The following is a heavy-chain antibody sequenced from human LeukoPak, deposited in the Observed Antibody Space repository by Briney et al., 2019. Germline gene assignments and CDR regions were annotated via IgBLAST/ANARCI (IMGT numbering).Heavy chain of an antibody. CDR3: ASSPNYGSGRYYFDS. V-gene: IGHV3-33*01. CDR2: IWYDGSVK. Sequence: GGSLRLSCAASGFTFSSYGVPWVRQAPGKGLEWVAIIWYDGSVKNYADSVKGRFTISRDNSKSTLYLQMSSLGAEDTALYYCASSPNYGSGRYYFDSWGQGILVTVSS. CDR1: GFTFSSYG. J-gene: IGHJ4*02. D-gene: IGHD3-10*01.